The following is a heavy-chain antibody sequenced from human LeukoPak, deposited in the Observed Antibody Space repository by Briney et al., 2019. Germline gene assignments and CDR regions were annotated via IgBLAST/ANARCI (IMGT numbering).Heavy chain of an antibody. Sequence: GASVKVSCKASGYTFTSYGISWVRQAPGQGLEWMGWISAYNGNTNYAQKLQGRVTMTTDTSTSTAYVELRSLRSDDTAVYYCASNRYYYDSSGEDYWGQGTLVTVSS. J-gene: IGHJ4*02. CDR3: ASNRYYYDSSGEDY. D-gene: IGHD3-22*01. V-gene: IGHV1-18*01. CDR1: GYTFTSYG. CDR2: ISAYNGNT.